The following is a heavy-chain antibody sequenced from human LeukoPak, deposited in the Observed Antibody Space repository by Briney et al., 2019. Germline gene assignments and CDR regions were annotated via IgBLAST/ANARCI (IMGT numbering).Heavy chain of an antibody. D-gene: IGHD6-13*01. Sequence: GASVKVSCKASGYTFTGYYMHWVRQAPGQGLEWMGWINPISGGTNYAQKFQGRVTMTRDTSISTAYMELSRLRSDDTAVYYCARDLEYSSSWYQFSVWFDPWGQGTLVTVSS. CDR1: GYTFTGYY. V-gene: IGHV1-2*02. J-gene: IGHJ5*02. CDR2: INPISGGT. CDR3: ARDLEYSSSWYQFSVWFDP.